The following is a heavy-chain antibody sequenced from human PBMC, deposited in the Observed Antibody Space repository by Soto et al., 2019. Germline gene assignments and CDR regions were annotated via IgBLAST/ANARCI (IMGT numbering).Heavy chain of an antibody. J-gene: IGHJ4*02. CDR3: TTDGLIEFYLDY. Sequence: GGSLRLSCAASGFTFSNAWMSWVRQAPGKGLEWVGRIKSKTDGGTTDYAAPVKGRFTISRDDSKNTLYLQMNRPKTEDTAVYYCTTDGLIEFYLDYWGQGTLVTVSS. V-gene: IGHV3-15*01. CDR2: IKSKTDGGTT. CDR1: GFTFSNAW. D-gene: IGHD2-8*01.